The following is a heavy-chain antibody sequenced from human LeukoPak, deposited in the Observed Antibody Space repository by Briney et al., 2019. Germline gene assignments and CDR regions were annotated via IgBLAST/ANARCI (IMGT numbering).Heavy chain of an antibody. CDR2: ISGSGGST. V-gene: IGHV3-23*01. J-gene: IGHJ4*02. CDR1: GFTFTSYA. Sequence: PGGSLTLSSAASGFTFTSYAMSWVRQAPGKGLEWVSAISGSGGSTYYTDSVKGRSTISRDNSKNTLYLQMNSLRAEDTAVYYCAKRYCSSTSCYYDYWGQGTLVTVSS. CDR3: AKRYCSSTSCYYDY. D-gene: IGHD2-2*01.